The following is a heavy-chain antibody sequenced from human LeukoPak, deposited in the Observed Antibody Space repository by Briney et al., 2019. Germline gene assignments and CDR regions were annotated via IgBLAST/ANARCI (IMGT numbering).Heavy chain of an antibody. Sequence: ASAKVSCKASGYTFTSYGLSWVRQAPGQGLEWMGWISAYNGNTNYAQKLQGRVTMTTDTSTSTAYMELRSLRSDDTAVYYCAREAPSLEDAFDIWGQGTMVTVSS. J-gene: IGHJ3*02. D-gene: IGHD3-3*01. CDR2: ISAYNGNT. V-gene: IGHV1-18*01. CDR3: AREAPSLEDAFDI. CDR1: GYTFTSYG.